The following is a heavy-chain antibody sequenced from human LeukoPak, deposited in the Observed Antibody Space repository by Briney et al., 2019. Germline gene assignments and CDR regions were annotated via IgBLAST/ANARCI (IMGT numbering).Heavy chain of an antibody. V-gene: IGHV1-69*13. CDR3: ARAGASSGWYSY. CDR2: ITPIYCTA. J-gene: IGHJ4*02. D-gene: IGHD6-19*01. CDR1: GGTFSSYA. Sequence: SVTVSCKASGGTFSSYAISWVRQAPGQGLEWMGGITPIYCTANYAQKFQGIVTITADESTSTAYMELSSLRSEDTAVYYCARAGASSGWYSYWGQGTLVTVSS.